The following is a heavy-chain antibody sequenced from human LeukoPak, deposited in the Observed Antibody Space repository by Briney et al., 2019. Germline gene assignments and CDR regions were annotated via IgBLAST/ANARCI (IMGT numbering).Heavy chain of an antibody. CDR2: ISGSGGST. J-gene: IGHJ4*02. CDR3: AKVRGSYYDRQGY. CDR1: GFTFSSYA. Sequence: GGSLRLSCAASGFTFSSYAMSWVRQAPGKGLEWVSAISGSGGSTYYADSVKGRFTISRDNSKDTLYLQMNSLRAEDTAVYYCAKVRGSYYDRQGYWGQGTLVTVSS. V-gene: IGHV3-23*01. D-gene: IGHD1-26*01.